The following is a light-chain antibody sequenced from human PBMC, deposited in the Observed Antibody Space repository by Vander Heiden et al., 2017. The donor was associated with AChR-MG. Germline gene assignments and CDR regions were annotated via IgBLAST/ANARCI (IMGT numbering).Light chain of an antibody. J-gene: IGLJ2*01. CDR3: SSYTSSSTLGV. CDR2: EVS. Sequence: QSALTQPASVSGSPGQSITISCLGTSSDVGGYNYVSLYQQHPGKAPKLMIYEVSNRPSGVSNRFSGSKSGNTASLTISGLQAEDEADYYCSSYTSSSTLGVFGGGTKLTVL. CDR1: SSDVGGYNY. V-gene: IGLV2-14*01.